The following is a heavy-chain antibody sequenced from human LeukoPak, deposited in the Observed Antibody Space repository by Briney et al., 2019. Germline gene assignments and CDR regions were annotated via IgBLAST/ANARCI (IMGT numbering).Heavy chain of an antibody. Sequence: GASVKVSCKASGGSFSSHAINWVRQSPGQGLEWMGGITPIFGTPNYAQRFQGRVTITADESTSTAYMELSSLRSEDTAVYYCARDRSGSGWYQNWGQGTLVTVSS. J-gene: IGHJ4*02. CDR1: GGSFSSHA. CDR2: ITPIFGTP. V-gene: IGHV1-69*13. CDR3: ARDRSGSGWYQN. D-gene: IGHD6-19*01.